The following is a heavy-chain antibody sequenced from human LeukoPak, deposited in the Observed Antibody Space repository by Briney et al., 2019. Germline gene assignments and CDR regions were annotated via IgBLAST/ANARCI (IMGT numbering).Heavy chain of an antibody. Sequence: GGSLRLSCAASGFTFDDYAMHWVRQAPGKGLEWVSHISENIYHADSVKGRFTISRDNAKNSLYLQMSNLRAEDTAMYYCVREIGRPKTFYFDSWGRGTLVIVSS. CDR1: GFTFDDYA. CDR3: VREIGRPKTFYFDS. V-gene: IGHV3-69-1*01. CDR2: ISENI. J-gene: IGHJ4*02.